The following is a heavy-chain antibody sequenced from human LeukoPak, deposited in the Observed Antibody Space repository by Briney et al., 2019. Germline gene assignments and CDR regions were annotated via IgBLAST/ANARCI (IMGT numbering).Heavy chain of an antibody. J-gene: IGHJ5*02. CDR2: ISSSSGSR. Sequence: GGSLRLSCVGHGLSFSTDAMGWVRQVPGKGLEWVSSISSSSGSRYYADSVKGRFSISRDNSKNTVYLQMDSLRPDDTAVYYCALRRALGLDPWGQGTLVTVSS. CDR1: GLSFSTDA. CDR3: ALRRALGLDP. D-gene: IGHD3-16*01. V-gene: IGHV3-23*01.